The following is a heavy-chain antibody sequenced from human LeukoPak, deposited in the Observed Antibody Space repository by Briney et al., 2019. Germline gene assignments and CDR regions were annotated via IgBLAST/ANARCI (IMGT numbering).Heavy chain of an antibody. D-gene: IGHD3-3*01. CDR3: ARGSYYDFWSGYSPYWYFDL. CDR2: IYYSGST. CDR1: GSSISSYY. J-gene: IGHJ2*01. V-gene: IGHV4-59*01. Sequence: SETLSLTCTASGSSISSYYWSWIRQPPGKGLEWIGYIYYSGSTNYNPSLKSRVTISVDTSKNQFSLKLSSVTAADTAVYYCARGSYYDFWSGYSPYWYFDLWGRGTLVTVSS.